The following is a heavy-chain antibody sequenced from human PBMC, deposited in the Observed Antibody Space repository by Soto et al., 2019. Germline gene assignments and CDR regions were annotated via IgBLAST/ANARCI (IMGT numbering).Heavy chain of an antibody. Sequence: QIQLVQSGPEVTKPGASVKVSCQGTGYTFSAYGVSWVRQAPGQGLEWMGWISGYNGQTNYAQKLRGRVTFTTDTSASTAYMEVRSLRSDDTAVSYCASDGRKQPWVEGLYGMDVWGQGTTVTVSS. CDR3: ASDGRKQPWVEGLYGMDV. V-gene: IGHV1-18*01. D-gene: IGHD1-26*01. CDR1: GYTFSAYG. CDR2: ISGYNGQT. J-gene: IGHJ6*02.